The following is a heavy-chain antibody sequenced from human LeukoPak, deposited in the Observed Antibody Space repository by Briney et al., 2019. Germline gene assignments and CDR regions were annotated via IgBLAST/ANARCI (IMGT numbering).Heavy chain of an antibody. J-gene: IGHJ5*02. Sequence: SETLSLTCTVSGGSISSTTYFWGWLRQPPGKGLDWIGSFFYGGTTYYNASLKSRVTISGDTSQNQLSLRLSSVTAAHTAVYYCASHYASRDAYRTWGQGTLVTVSS. V-gene: IGHV4-39*01. D-gene: IGHD5-24*01. CDR2: FFYGGTT. CDR1: GGSISSTTYF. CDR3: ASHYASRDAYRT.